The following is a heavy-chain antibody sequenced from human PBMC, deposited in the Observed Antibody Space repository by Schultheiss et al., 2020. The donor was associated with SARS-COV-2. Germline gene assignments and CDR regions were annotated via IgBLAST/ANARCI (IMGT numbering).Heavy chain of an antibody. CDR2: IYYSGST. D-gene: IGHD3-22*01. CDR1: GGSVYSDSYY. CDR3: ARVYYDSSGYRQHFDL. V-gene: IGHV4-61*01. Sequence: SETLSLTCTVSGGSVYSDSYYWSWIRQPPGKGLEWIGYIYYSGSTNYNPSLKSRVTISVDTSKNQFSLKLTSVTAADTAVYYCARVYYDSSGYRQHFDLWGRGTLVTVSS. J-gene: IGHJ2*01.